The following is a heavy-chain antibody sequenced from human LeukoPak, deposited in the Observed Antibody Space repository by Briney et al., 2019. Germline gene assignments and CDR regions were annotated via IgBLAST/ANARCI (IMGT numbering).Heavy chain of an antibody. V-gene: IGHV4-4*02. CDR3: ARGLSGSYSDWFDP. J-gene: IGHJ5*02. CDR1: GGSISSSNW. CDR2: IYHSGST. D-gene: IGHD1-26*01. Sequence: SETLSLTCAVSGGSISSSNWWSWVRQPPGKGLEWIGEIYHSGSTNYNPPLKSRVTISVDKSKNQFSLKLSSVTAADTAVYYCARGLSGSYSDWFDPWGQGTLVTVSS.